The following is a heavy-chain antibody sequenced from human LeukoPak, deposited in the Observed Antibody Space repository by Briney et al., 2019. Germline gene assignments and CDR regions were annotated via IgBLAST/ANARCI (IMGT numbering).Heavy chain of an antibody. J-gene: IGHJ4*02. CDR3: VKDRACSSSWFDY. Sequence: PGGSLRLSCAASGFTFSSYWMSWVRQAPGKGLEWVANIKQDGSEKNYVDSVKGRFTISRDNSKNTLYLQMSSLRAEDTAVYYCVKDRACSSSWFDYWGQGTLVTVSS. D-gene: IGHD6-13*01. CDR2: IKQDGSEK. V-gene: IGHV3-7*01. CDR1: GFTFSSYW.